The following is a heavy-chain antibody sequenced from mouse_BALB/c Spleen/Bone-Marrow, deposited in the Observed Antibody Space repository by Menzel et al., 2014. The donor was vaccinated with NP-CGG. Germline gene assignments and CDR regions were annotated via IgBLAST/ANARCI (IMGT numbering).Heavy chain of an antibody. CDR3: ATPPYYYGTRYDAIDY. J-gene: IGHJ4*01. CDR2: INPSTGYT. Sequence: VQLQQSGAELAKPGASVKMSCKASGYTFTSYWMHWVKQRPGQGLEWIGYINPSTGYTEYNQRFKDKATLTADKSSSTAYMQLSSPTSEDSAVYYCATPPYYYGTRYDAIDYWGQGTSLTVSS. V-gene: IGHV1-7*01. CDR1: GYTFTSYW. D-gene: IGHD1-1*01.